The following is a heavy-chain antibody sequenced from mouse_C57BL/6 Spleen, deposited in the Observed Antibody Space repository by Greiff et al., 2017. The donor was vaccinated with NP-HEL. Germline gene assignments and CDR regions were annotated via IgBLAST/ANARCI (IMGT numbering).Heavy chain of an antibody. CDR2: INPNNGGT. CDR1: GYTFTDYY. Sequence: EVQLQQSGPELVKPGASVKISCKASGYTFTDYYMNWVKQSHGKSLEWIGDINPNNGGTSYNQKFKGKATLTVDKSSSTAYMELRSLISEDSAVYYCARDGINRYDYDPGWFAYWGQGTLVTVSA. J-gene: IGHJ3*01. V-gene: IGHV1-26*01. CDR3: ARDGINRYDYDPGWFAY. D-gene: IGHD2-4*01.